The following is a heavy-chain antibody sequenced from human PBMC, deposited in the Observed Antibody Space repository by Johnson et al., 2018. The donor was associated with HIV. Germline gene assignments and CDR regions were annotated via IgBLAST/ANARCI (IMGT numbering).Heavy chain of an antibody. CDR1: GFTFSAYA. V-gene: IGHV3-30*10. Sequence: QVQLVESGGDVVQPERSLRLSCAASGFTFSAYAMHWVRQAPGKGLEWVAAISYDESKTYYTDSMKGRFTISRDNSKNTLYLQMISLRAEDTAMYYCARRQPMRDLFALDDGFDIWGQGTMVTVS. D-gene: IGHD2-2*01. CDR2: ISYDESKT. CDR3: ARRQPMRDLFALDDGFDI. J-gene: IGHJ3*02.